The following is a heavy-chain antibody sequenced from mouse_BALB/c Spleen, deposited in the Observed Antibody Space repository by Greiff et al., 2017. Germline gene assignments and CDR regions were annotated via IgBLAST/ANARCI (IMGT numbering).Heavy chain of an antibody. Sequence: QVQLQQSGAELAKPGASVKMSCKASGYTFTSYWMHWVKQRPGQGLEWIGYINPSTGYTEYNQKFKDKATLTADKSSSTAYMQLSSLTSEDSAVYYCARRTDGYSYAMDYWGQGTSVTVSS. V-gene: IGHV1-7*01. CDR2: INPSTGYT. J-gene: IGHJ4*01. CDR3: ARRTDGYSYAMDY. CDR1: GYTFTSYW. D-gene: IGHD2-3*01.